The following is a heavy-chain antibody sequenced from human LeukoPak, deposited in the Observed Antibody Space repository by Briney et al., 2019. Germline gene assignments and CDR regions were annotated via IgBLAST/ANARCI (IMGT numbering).Heavy chain of an antibody. CDR2: IYYSGST. CDR3: ARQGGYSSSPDY. J-gene: IGHJ4*02. CDR1: GGSISSYY. D-gene: IGHD6-13*01. Sequence: PSETLSLTCTVSGGSISSYYWNWIRQPPGKGLEWIGYIYYSGSTNYNPSLKSRVAISVDASKNQFSLKLSSVTAADTAVYYCARQGGYSSSPDYWDQETLVTVSP. V-gene: IGHV4-59*08.